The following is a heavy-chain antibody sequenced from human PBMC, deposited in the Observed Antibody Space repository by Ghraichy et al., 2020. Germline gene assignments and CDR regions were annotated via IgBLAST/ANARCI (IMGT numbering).Heavy chain of an antibody. CDR2: TYYRSKWDN. J-gene: IGHJ6*02. V-gene: IGHV6-1*01. CDR1: GDSVSSNSAA. CDR3: VRESRIVVAGKKGMDV. Sequence: SQTLSLTCAISGDSVSSNSAAWNWIRQSPSRGLEWLGRTYYRSKWDNEYAVSVKSRISINPDTSKNQFSLQLNSVTPEDTAVYYCVRESRIVVAGKKGMDVWCQGTTVTVSS. D-gene: IGHD6-19*01.